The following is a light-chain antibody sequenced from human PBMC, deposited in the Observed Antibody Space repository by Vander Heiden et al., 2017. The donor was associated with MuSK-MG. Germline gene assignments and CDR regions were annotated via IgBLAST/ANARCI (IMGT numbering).Light chain of an antibody. CDR2: GAS. V-gene: IGKV3-20*01. CDR3: QQYGNSPRT. J-gene: IGKJ1*01. CDR1: QSVSSNF. Sequence: TVLSHSPGTLSLSPGERATLSCRASQSVSSNFLAWYQQKPGQAPSLLISGASRRATGIPDRFSGSGSETDFTLTISRLEPEDFAVYYCQQYGNSPRTFGQGTKVEIK.